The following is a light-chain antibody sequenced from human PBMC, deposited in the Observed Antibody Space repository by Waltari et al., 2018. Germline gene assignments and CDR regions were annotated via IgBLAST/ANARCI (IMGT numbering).Light chain of an antibody. Sequence: SYELTQPPSVSVSPGQTASIPCAGDKLGDKYACGYQQKPSQSPLLVIYQDSKRPSGIPERFSGSNSGNTATLTISGTQAMDEADYYCQAWDSSTLGVFGGGTKLTVL. V-gene: IGLV3-1*01. CDR2: QDS. CDR1: KLGDKY. J-gene: IGLJ3*02. CDR3: QAWDSSTLGV.